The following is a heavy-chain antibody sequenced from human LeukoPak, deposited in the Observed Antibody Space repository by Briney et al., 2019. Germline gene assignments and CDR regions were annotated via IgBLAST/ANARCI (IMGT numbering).Heavy chain of an antibody. J-gene: IGHJ4*02. D-gene: IGHD1-1*01. Sequence: GGSLGLSCAASGFTFSNYAMSWVRQAPGKGLEWVSSISGTGGSTYYADSVKGRFTISRDNSNNTLFLQMNSLRAEDTAVYYCAKVRTGHYFDYWGQGTLVTVSS. CDR3: AKVRTGHYFDY. V-gene: IGHV3-23*01. CDR1: GFTFSNYA. CDR2: ISGTGGST.